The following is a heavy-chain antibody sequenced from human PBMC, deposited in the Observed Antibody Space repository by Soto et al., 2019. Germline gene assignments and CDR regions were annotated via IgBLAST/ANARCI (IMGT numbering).Heavy chain of an antibody. CDR2: ITSDSSNV. D-gene: IGHD2-15*01. CDR1: GFTFSTYS. V-gene: IGHV3-21*01. Sequence: GGSLRLSCAASGFTFSTYSMNWVRQAPGKGLEWVSYITSDSSNVHYADSVKGRFTISRDNAKNSVSLQMNTLRAEDTAVYYCARDLGVALATLTLDYWGQGTLVAVSS. CDR3: ARDLGVALATLTLDY. J-gene: IGHJ4*02.